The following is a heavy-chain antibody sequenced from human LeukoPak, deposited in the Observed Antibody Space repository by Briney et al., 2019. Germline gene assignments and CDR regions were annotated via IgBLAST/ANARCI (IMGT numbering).Heavy chain of an antibody. V-gene: IGHV1-69*13. D-gene: IGHD1-26*01. CDR3: ASWLGGAFDI. CDR1: GGPFSSYA. Sequence: ASVKVSCKASGGPFSSYAISWVRQAPGQGLEWMGGIIPIFGTANYAQKFQGRVTITADESTSTAYMELRSLRSDDTAVYYCASWLGGAFDIWGQGTMVTVSS. CDR2: IIPIFGTA. J-gene: IGHJ3*02.